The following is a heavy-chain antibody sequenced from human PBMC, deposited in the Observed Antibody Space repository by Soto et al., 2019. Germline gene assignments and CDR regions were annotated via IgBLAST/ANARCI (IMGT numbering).Heavy chain of an antibody. V-gene: IGHV3-30-3*01. CDR3: AKDQGAGQTPEYFDGLDV. J-gene: IGHJ6*02. CDR2: ISFDGSNE. Sequence: QVQLMESGGGVVQPGRSLRLSCAASGFTFSTSAMHWVRQAPGKGLEWVAVISFDGSNEYQADSVKGRFTISRDNSKNAVLLQMNSLRGEDTAVYYCAKDQGAGQTPEYFDGLDVWGQGTTVTVSS. CDR1: GFTFSTSA.